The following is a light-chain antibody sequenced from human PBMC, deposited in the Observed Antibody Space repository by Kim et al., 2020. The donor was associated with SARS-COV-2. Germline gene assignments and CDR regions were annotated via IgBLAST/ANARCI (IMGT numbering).Light chain of an antibody. Sequence: VSPGQTASITCSGDKLGDKYACWYQQKPGQSPVLVIYQDSKRPSGIPERFSGSNSGNTATLTISGTQAMDEADYYCQAWDSSTYVVFGGGTQLNVL. J-gene: IGLJ2*01. CDR1: KLGDKY. V-gene: IGLV3-1*01. CDR3: QAWDSSTYVV. CDR2: QDS.